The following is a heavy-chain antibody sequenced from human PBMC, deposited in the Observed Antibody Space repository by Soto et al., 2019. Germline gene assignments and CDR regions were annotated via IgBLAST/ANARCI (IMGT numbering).Heavy chain of an antibody. J-gene: IGHJ4*02. CDR2: IIPLFGTA. V-gene: IGHV1-69*13. CDR1: GGTFSTYA. D-gene: IGHD3-3*01. Sequence: GASVKVSWKASGGTFSTYAIVWVRQAPGQGLEWMGGIIPLFGTAHYAQKFQGRVTITADESTSTAYMELSSLRSEDTAVFYCARMGVALSIDDYFDYWGQGTLVTVSS. CDR3: ARMGVALSIDDYFDY.